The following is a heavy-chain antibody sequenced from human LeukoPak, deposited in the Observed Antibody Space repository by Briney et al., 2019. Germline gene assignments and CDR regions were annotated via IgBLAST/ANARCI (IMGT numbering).Heavy chain of an antibody. V-gene: IGHV4-34*01. CDR3: ARGRRWIQLWLQWYSDY. Sequence: SETLSLTCAVYGGSFSGYYWSWIRQPPGKGLEWIGEINHSGSTNYNPSLKSRVTISVDTSKNQFSLKLSSVTAADTAVCYCARGRRWIQLWLQWYSDYWGQGTLVTVSS. CDR1: GGSFSGYY. J-gene: IGHJ4*02. D-gene: IGHD5-18*01. CDR2: INHSGST.